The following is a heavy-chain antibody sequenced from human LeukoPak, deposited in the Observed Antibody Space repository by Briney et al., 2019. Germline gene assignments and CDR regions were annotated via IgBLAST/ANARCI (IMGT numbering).Heavy chain of an antibody. D-gene: IGHD2-2*01. V-gene: IGHV4-39*01. J-gene: IGHJ3*02. CDR2: IYYSGTT. CDR3: ARQSVVVVPAAMTVGDAFDI. Sequence: SETLSLTCTVSGGSITRSSYHWGWIRQPPGKGLEWIGSIYYSGTTYYNPSLKSRVTISVDTSKNQFSLKLSSVTAADTAVYYCARQSVVVVPAAMTVGDAFDIWGQGTMVTVSS. CDR1: GGSITRSSYH.